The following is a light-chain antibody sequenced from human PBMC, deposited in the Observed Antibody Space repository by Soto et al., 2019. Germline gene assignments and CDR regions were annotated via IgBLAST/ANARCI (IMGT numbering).Light chain of an antibody. CDR3: LQGYNFPHT. Sequence: AIQMTQSPSSLXXXVXXXXTXXCRAXQDIRNDLGWYQQKPGKAPNLLIYAASTLQIGVPSRFSGSGSGTDFTLTISSLQPEDFATYYCLQGYNFPHTFGPGTKVDIK. CDR1: QDIRND. J-gene: IGKJ3*01. CDR2: AAS. V-gene: IGKV1-6*01.